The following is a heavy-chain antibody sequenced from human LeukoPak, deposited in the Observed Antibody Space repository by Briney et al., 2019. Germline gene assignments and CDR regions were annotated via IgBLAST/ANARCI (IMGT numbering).Heavy chain of an antibody. CDR3: AKNALYYDVLTGPLDS. CDR1: GFTFNHFT. D-gene: IGHD3-9*01. CDR2: IRWDGAST. Sequence: AGGSLRLSCAASGFTFNHFTMHWVRQAPGKGLEWVSLIRWDGASTYYSDSVQGRFTISRDNSRSSLYLHMSGLRTEDTALYYCAKNALYYDVLTGPLDSWGQGTLVTVSS. V-gene: IGHV3-43*01. J-gene: IGHJ4*02.